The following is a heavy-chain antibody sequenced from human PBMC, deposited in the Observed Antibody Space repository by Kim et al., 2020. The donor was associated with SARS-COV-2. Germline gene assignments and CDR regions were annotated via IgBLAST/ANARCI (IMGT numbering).Heavy chain of an antibody. J-gene: IGHJ4*02. Sequence: SRTTYYAGALKGRFTISRENAKNSLYLQMNSLRDEDTAVYYCARDEGVDYWGQGTLVTVSS. D-gene: IGHD3-16*01. V-gene: IGHV3-48*02. CDR2: SRTT. CDR3: ARDEGVDY.